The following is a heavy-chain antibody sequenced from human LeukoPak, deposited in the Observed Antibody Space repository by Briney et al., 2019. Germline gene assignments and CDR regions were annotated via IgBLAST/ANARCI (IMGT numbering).Heavy chain of an antibody. CDR1: GGSISSYY. V-gene: IGHV4-59*07. J-gene: IGHJ6*03. CDR2: IYYCGST. D-gene: IGHD3-3*01. CDR3: ARAPYDFCSGYPIGSYYYYMDV. Sequence: SDPLSLTCTVSGGSISSYYWGWIRQPPGKALEWIGYIYYCGSTNYNPSLKSRVTISVDTSKNQLSLKLSSVTAADTAVYYCARAPYDFCSGYPIGSYYYYMDVWGKGTTVTVSS.